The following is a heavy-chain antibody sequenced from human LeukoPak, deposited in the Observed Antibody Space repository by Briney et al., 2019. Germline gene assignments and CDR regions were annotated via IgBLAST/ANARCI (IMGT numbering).Heavy chain of an antibody. CDR2: INPNSGGT. V-gene: IGHV1-2*02. Sequence: ASVKVSCKASGYTFTGYYMHWVRQAPGQGLEWMGWINPNSGGTNYAQKLQGRVTMTTDTSTSTAYMDLRSLRSDDTAVYYCARVERSSGHYYYYMDVWGKGTTVTVSS. D-gene: IGHD6-6*01. J-gene: IGHJ6*03. CDR3: ARVERSSGHYYYYMDV. CDR1: GYTFTGYY.